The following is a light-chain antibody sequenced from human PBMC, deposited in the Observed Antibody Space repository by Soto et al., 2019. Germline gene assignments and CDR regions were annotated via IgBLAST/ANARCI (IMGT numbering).Light chain of an antibody. CDR2: AAS. V-gene: IGKV1-39*01. Sequence: DIYVTQSPPSLSASVGDRITITFRASQSIGSHLNWYQHKPGKVPELLISAASSLESGVPSRFSGSGSGTDFTLTISRLQPEAVATYYCQQSYNKWTFGQGTKVEL. CDR3: QQSYNKWT. CDR1: QSIGSH. J-gene: IGKJ1*01.